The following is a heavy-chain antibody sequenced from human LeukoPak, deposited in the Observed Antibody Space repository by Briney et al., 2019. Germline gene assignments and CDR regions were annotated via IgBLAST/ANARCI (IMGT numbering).Heavy chain of an antibody. CDR2: VSGNGGST. CDR3: AKDLYYYGSANHWFDP. Sequence: PWGSLRLSCAASGFTFSSYAMSWVRQAPGKGLEWVLAVSGNGGSTYYADSVKGRFTISRDNSKNTLYLQRNSLRAEDTAVYYCAKDLYYYGSANHWFDPWGQGTLVTASA. CDR1: GFTFSSYA. J-gene: IGHJ5*02. V-gene: IGHV3-23*01. D-gene: IGHD3-10*01.